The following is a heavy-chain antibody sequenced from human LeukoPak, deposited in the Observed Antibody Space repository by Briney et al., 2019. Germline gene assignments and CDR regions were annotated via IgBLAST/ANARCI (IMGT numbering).Heavy chain of an antibody. CDR3: TRVFAYSYGDFDN. CDR2: IYSGGGT. Sequence: GGSLRLSCEASGFTVRNNYMTWVRQAPGKGLEWVSVIYSGGGTYYADSVKERFTISRDNSKNTLFLQMNSLRVEDSAVYYCTRVFAYSYGDFDNWGQGTLVAV. V-gene: IGHV3-66*01. D-gene: IGHD5-18*01. J-gene: IGHJ4*02. CDR1: GFTVRNNY.